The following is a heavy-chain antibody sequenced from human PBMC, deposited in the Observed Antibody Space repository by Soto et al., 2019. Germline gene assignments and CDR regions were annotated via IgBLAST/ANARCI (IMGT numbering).Heavy chain of an antibody. D-gene: IGHD1-26*01. V-gene: IGHV1-18*01. CDR2: ITAYNGNT. CDR3: ARGGVGGTFNWFDP. Sequence: QVQLVQSGGEVKKPGASVKVSCKASGYIFTSYAITWVRQAPGQGLEWMGWITAYNGNTNYAQRLQGRLTMTADTSTTTVYMELRSLRSDDTAVYYCARGGVGGTFNWFDPWGQGILVTVSS. CDR1: GYIFTSYA. J-gene: IGHJ5*02.